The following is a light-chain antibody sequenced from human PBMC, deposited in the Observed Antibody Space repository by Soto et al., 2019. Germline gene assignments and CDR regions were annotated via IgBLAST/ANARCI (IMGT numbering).Light chain of an antibody. J-gene: IGLJ3*02. CDR1: SSNIGAGYD. V-gene: IGLV1-40*01. Sequence: QSVLTQPPSVSGAPGQRVTISCTGSSSNIGAGYDVHWYQQLPGTAPKLLIYGNSNRPSGVPDRFSGSKSGTPASLAITGLQAEDEADYYCQSYDSSLNGGVFGGGTKLTVL. CDR2: GNS. CDR3: QSYDSSLNGGV.